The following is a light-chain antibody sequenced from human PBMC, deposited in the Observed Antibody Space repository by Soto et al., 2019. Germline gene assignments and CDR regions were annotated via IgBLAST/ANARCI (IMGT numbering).Light chain of an antibody. CDR3: QKYDGAPLT. CDR2: TAS. Sequence: DIQMTQSPSSLSASVGDGITITCRASQGISNHLAWYQQKPGKVPRLLIYTASTLQSGVPSRFSGSGSGTDFTLTISSLQPEDVATYYCQKYDGAPLTFGGGTKVEIK. CDR1: QGISNH. J-gene: IGKJ4*01. V-gene: IGKV1-27*01.